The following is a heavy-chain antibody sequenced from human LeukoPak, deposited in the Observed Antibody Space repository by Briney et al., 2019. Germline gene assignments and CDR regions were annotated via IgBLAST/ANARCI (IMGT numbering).Heavy chain of an antibody. D-gene: IGHD3-16*02. V-gene: IGHV3-48*04. Sequence: PGGSLRLSCAASGFTFSSYSMNWVRQAPGKGLEWVSYISSSSSTMYYAASVKGRFTISRDNAKNSLYLQMNSLRAEDTAVYYCACPTVRGGAFDIWGQGTMVTVSS. CDR1: GFTFSSYS. J-gene: IGHJ3*02. CDR3: ACPTVRGGAFDI. CDR2: ISSSSSTM.